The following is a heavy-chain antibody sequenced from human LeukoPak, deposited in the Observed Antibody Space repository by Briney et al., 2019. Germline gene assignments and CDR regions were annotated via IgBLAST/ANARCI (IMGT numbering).Heavy chain of an antibody. J-gene: IGHJ4*02. D-gene: IGHD3-16*01. V-gene: IGHV3-23*01. CDR3: VKETGPFGV. CDR2: ISGSGGTT. CDR1: GFIFSSYA. Sequence: GGSLRFSCAASGFIFSSYAMGWVRQAPGKGLEWVSVISGSGGTTYYGDSVKGRFTISRDNSRNTLSLQMNSLRAEDTAVYYCVKETGPFGVWGQGTLVTASS.